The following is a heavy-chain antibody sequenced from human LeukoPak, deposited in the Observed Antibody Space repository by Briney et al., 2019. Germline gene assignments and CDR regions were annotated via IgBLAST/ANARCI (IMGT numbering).Heavy chain of an antibody. D-gene: IGHD6-13*01. CDR1: GGSISSYY. Sequence: PSETLSLTCTVSGGSISSYYWSWIRQPPGKGLEWLGYIYYSGSTNYNPSLKSRVTISVDTSKNQFSLKLSSVTAADTAVYYCARGPSISAAAGSRVGNWFDPWGQGTLVTVSS. CDR2: IYYSGST. V-gene: IGHV4-59*01. J-gene: IGHJ5*02. CDR3: ARGPSISAAAGSRVGNWFDP.